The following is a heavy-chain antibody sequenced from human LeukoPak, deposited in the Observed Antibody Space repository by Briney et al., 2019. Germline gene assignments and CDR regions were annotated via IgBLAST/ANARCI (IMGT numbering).Heavy chain of an antibody. CDR1: GYSFTDYW. Sequence: GESLKISCKGSGYSFTDYWIGWVRQMPGKGLEWMGIIYPGDSDMRYSPAFQGQVTISADKSISTAYLQWSSLKTSDTAMCYCARQTTEVGYFDYWGQGILVTVSS. CDR3: ARQTTEVGYFDY. J-gene: IGHJ4*02. D-gene: IGHD1-26*01. CDR2: IYPGDSDM. V-gene: IGHV5-51*01.